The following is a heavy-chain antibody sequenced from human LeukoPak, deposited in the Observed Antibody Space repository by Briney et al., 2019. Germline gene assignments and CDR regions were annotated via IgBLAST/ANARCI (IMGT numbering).Heavy chain of an antibody. J-gene: IGHJ4*02. D-gene: IGHD3-10*01. CDR3: ARDLRDYNYAPFEY. CDR1: GFTFSNFW. Sequence: PGGSLRLSCAASGFTFSNFWMNWVRQAPGKGLEWVANINPDGSGKSYVDSVKGRFDISRDNAENLLFLHMNSLRVDDTAVYYCARDLRDYNYAPFEYWGQGTLVTVSS. CDR2: INPDGSGK. V-gene: IGHV3-7*03.